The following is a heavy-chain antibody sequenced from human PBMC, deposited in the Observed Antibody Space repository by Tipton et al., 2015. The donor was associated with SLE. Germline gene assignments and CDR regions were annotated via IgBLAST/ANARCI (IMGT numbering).Heavy chain of an antibody. D-gene: IGHD3-10*01. CDR1: GGSFSGYY. J-gene: IGHJ4*02. Sequence: TLSLTCAVYGGSFSGYYWSCIRQPPGKGLGWIGEINHSVSTNYNPSLKSRVTISVDTSTNQFSLKLSSVTAADTAVYYCARGGTMVREVIWYWGQGTLVTVSS. CDR2: INHSVST. V-gene: IGHV4-34*01. CDR3: ARGGTMVREVIWY.